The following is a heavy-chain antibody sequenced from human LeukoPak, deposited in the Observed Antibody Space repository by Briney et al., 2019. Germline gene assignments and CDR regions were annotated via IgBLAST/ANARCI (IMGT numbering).Heavy chain of an antibody. D-gene: IGHD2/OR15-2a*01. CDR1: GFTFSSYN. J-gene: IGHJ6*03. CDR3: ARDQRVIGYHYMDV. Sequence: PGGSLRLSCAASGFTFSSYNMNWVRQAPGKGLEWVSSINSRRSYEYYADSVKGRFTISRDNAKNLLYLQMNSLRAEDTAMYYCARDQRVIGYHYMDVWGKGTTVTVSS. CDR2: INSRRSYE. V-gene: IGHV3-21*01.